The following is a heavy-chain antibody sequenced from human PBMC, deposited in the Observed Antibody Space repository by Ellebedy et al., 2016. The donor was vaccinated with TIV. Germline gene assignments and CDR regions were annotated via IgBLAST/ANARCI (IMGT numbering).Heavy chain of an antibody. CDR3: VRGGAAPHNRYFDF. D-gene: IGHD1-14*01. V-gene: IGHV3-13*01. J-gene: IGHJ2*01. Sequence: GESLKISCAASGFTLSNYWMHWVRQAPGKGLVWVSAFGSGGDAYYPASVKGRFTISRENAKNSVYLQMNSLRVGDTAVYYCVRGGAAPHNRYFDFWGRGTLVTVSS. CDR2: FGSGGDA. CDR1: GFTLSNYW.